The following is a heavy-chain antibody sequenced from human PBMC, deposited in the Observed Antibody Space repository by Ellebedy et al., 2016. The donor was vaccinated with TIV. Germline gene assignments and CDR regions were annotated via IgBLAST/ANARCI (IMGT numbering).Heavy chain of an antibody. Sequence: GGSLRLSCVGSGFSFRSYWMSWVRQAPGKGLEWVANIRQDGSDKYYVGSVKGRFTISRDNAKNSLFLQMNSLRAEDTAVYYCATDGSYGDYRSPTHAFVMWGRGTLVTVSS. CDR2: IRQDGSDK. CDR3: ATDGSYGDYRSPTHAFVM. CDR1: GFSFRSYW. D-gene: IGHD3-16*01. V-gene: IGHV3-7*03. J-gene: IGHJ3*02.